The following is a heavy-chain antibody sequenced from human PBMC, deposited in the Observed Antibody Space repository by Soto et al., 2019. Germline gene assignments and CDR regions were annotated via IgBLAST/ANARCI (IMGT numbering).Heavy chain of an antibody. CDR3: ARGANISRNAYSYGIYFDY. V-gene: IGHV1-69*01. J-gene: IGHJ4*02. CDR2: IIPIFGTA. CDR1: GGPLISYA. D-gene: IGHD5-18*01. Sequence: VKVSCSASGGPLISYAISWVRQAPGEGLEWMGGIIPIFGTANYAQKFQGRVTITADESTSTAYMELSSLRSEDTAVYYCARGANISRNAYSYGIYFDYWGQGTLVTVSS.